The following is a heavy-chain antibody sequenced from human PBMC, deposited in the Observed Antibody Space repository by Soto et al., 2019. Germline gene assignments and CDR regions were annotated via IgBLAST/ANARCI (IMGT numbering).Heavy chain of an antibody. V-gene: IGHV3-7*03. CDR3: VKDGGYCSSATCYSPRNHYFDA. D-gene: IGHD2-2*01. CDR1: GFDFSVYW. CDR2: IKFDGSEK. Sequence: GGSLRLSCAASGFDFSVYWMSWVRQAPGKGPEWVANIKFDGSEKQYVDSVKGRFTISRDNARNSVFLQMNSLRTGDTAVYYCVKDGGYCSSATCYSPRNHYFDAWGQGTLVTVSS. J-gene: IGHJ5*02.